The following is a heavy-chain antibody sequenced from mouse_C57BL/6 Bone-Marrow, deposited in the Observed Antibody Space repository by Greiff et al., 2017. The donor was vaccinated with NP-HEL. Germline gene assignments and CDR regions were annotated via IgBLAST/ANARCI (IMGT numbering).Heavy chain of an antibody. V-gene: IGHV5-6*02. J-gene: IGHJ4*01. CDR1: GFTFSSYG. CDR3: ARRRAMDY. CDR2: ISSGGSYT. Sequence: EVKLMESGGDLVKPGGSLKLSCAASGFTFSSYGMSWVRQTPDKRLEWVATISSGGSYTYYPDSVKGRFTISRDNAKNTLYLQMSNLESEDTAMYYCARRRAMDYWGQGTSVTVSS.